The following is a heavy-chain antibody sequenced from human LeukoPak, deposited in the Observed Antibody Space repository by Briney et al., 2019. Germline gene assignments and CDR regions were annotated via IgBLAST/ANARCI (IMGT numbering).Heavy chain of an antibody. CDR1: DDSITIYY. CDR2: IYHSGST. D-gene: IGHD1-26*01. J-gene: IGHJ4*02. CDR3: ASLRERSYYARGFDY. Sequence: SETLSLTCTVSDDSITIYYWTWVRQPPGKGLEWIGEIYHSGSTNYNPSLKSRVTISVDKSKNQFSLKLSSVTAANTAVYYCASLRERSYYARGFDYWGQGTLVTVSS. V-gene: IGHV4-59*08.